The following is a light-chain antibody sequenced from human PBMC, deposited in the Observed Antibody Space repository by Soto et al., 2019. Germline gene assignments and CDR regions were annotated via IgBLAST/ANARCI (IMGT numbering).Light chain of an antibody. V-gene: IGKV1-33*01. CDR2: DAS. CDR3: QQYDNLPLS. Sequence: DIQMTQSPSSLSASVGDRVTITCQASQDISNYLNWYQQEPGKAPKLVISDASNLETGAPSRFSGSGSGTDFTFTISSLQPEDIGTYFCQQYDNLPLSFGPGTTVEI. CDR1: QDISNY. J-gene: IGKJ3*01.